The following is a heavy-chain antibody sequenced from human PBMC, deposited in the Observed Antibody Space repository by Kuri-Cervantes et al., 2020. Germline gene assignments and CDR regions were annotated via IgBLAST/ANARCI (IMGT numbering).Heavy chain of an antibody. CDR1: GFTFSSYS. V-gene: IGHV3-48*01. J-gene: IGHJ6*02. CDR2: ISSSSSTI. D-gene: IGHD4-11*01. CDR3: ARDDYLYYYGMDV. Sequence: GESLKISCAASGFTFSSYSMNWVRQAPGKGLEWVSYISSSSSTIYYADSVKGRFTISRDNAKNSLYLQMNSLRAEDTAVYYCARDDYLYYYGMDVWGQGTTVTVSS.